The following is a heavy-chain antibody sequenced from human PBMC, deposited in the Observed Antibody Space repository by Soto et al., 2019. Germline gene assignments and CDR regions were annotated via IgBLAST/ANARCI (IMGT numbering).Heavy chain of an antibody. CDR3: AXRTSGWYFDY. CDR1: GFTFSSYA. Sequence: EVQLLESGGGLVQPGGSLRLSCAASGFTFSSYAMSWVRQAPGKGLEWVSAISGSGGSTYYADSVKGQFTISRENSKXXLXXXXXXXXXXXTAXXXXAXRTSGWYFDYWGQGTLVTVSS. V-gene: IGHV3-23*01. J-gene: IGHJ4*02. D-gene: IGHD6-19*01. CDR2: ISGSGGST.